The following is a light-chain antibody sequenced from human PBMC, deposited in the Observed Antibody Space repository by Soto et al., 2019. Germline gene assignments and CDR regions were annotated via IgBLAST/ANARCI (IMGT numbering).Light chain of an antibody. CDR3: QQYETYSPT. CDR1: QSVSKW. J-gene: IGKJ1*01. V-gene: IGKV1-5*01. Sequence: DIQMTQSPSTLSASVGDRVTITCRASQSVSKWLAWHQQQPGKAPKLLIYDASTLESGVPARFSGSGSGTEFTLTINSLQSDDFATYYCQQYETYSPTFGQGTKVEIK. CDR2: DAS.